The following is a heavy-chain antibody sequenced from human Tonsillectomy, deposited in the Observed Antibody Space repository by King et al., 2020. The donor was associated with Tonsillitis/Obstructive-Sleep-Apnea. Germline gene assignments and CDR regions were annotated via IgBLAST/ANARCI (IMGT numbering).Heavy chain of an antibody. CDR3: ARDNYYGSGSYYKAPNLNYFDY. J-gene: IGHJ4*02. D-gene: IGHD3-10*01. CDR2: IKQDGSEE. V-gene: IGHV3-7*04. Sequence: VQLVESGGGLVQPGGSLRLSCTASRFIFSNYWMSWVRQAPGKGLEWVANIKQDGSEEYYVDSVNGRFANSRDNAKKSLFLQMNSLRAEDTAVYYCARDNYYGSGSYYKAPNLNYFDYWGQGTLVTVSS. CDR1: RFIFSNYW.